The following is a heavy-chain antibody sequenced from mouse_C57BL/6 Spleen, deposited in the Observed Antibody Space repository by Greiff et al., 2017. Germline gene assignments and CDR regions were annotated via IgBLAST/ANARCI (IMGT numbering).Heavy chain of an antibody. CDR1: GYTFTDYY. V-gene: IGHV1-76*01. D-gene: IGHD2-5*01. CDR3: AKGGVTGNFYAMDY. CDR2: IYPGSGNT. Sequence: VQLQQSGAELVRPGASVKLSCKASGYTFTDYYINWVKQRPGQGLEWIARIYPGSGNTYYDEKFKGKATLTAEKSSSTAYMQLSSLTSEDSAVYFCAKGGVTGNFYAMDYWGQGTSVTVSS. J-gene: IGHJ4*01.